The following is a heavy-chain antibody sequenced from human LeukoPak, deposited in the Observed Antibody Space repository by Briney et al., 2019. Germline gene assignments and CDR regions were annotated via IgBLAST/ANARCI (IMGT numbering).Heavy chain of an antibody. D-gene: IGHD3-22*01. CDR1: GFTFSSYW. CDR3: ARDKGDYYDSSGYYYNYYMDV. CDR2: INTDGSST. J-gene: IGHJ6*03. V-gene: IGHV3-74*01. Sequence: PGGSLRLSCAASGFTFSSYWMHWVRQAPGKGLVWVSRINTDGSSTSYADSVKGRFTISRDNAKNTLYLQMNSLRAEDTAVYYCARDKGDYYDSSGYYYNYYMDVWGKGTTVTVSS.